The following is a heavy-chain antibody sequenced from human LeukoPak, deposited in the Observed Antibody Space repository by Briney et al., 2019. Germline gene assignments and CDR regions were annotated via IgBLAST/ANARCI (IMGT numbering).Heavy chain of an antibody. CDR3: ATYIMVRGVPGAFDS. CDR2: ICYSGST. D-gene: IGHD3-10*01. V-gene: IGHV4-39*01. CDR1: GGSISSSSYY. J-gene: IGHJ3*02. Sequence: PSETLSLTCTVSGGSISSSSYYWRWIRQPPGKGLEWIGSICYSGSTYYNPSLKSRVTISVATSKNQFSLKLSSVTAADTAVYYCATYIMVRGVPGAFDSSGQGTMVTVSA.